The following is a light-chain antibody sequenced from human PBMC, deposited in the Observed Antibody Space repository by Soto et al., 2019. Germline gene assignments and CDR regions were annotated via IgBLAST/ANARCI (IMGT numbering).Light chain of an antibody. V-gene: IGKV3-20*01. J-gene: IGKJ1*01. CDR3: QQYGRSPWT. CDR1: QSVSSSY. CDR2: GAS. Sequence: EIVLTQSPGTLSLSPGDRATLSCRASQSVSSSYLAWYQQKPGQAPRLLIYGASSRATGIPDRFSGSGSGTDFTLTISRLEPEDFAVYYCQQYGRSPWTFGQGIKVEVK.